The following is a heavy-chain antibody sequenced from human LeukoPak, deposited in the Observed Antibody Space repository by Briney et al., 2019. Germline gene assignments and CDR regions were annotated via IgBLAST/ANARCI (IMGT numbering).Heavy chain of an antibody. V-gene: IGHV3-9*01. CDR2: ISWNSGSI. CDR3: AKDSSGWHSETFDY. Sequence: GGSLRLSCAASGFTFDDYAMHWVRQAPGKGLEWVSGISWNSGSIGYADSVKGRFTISRDNAKNSLYLQMNSLGAEDTALYYCAKDSSGWHSETFDYWGQGTLVTVSS. D-gene: IGHD6-19*01. CDR1: GFTFDDYA. J-gene: IGHJ4*02.